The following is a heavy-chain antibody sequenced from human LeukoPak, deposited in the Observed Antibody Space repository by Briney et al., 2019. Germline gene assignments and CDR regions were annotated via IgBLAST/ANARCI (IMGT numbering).Heavy chain of an antibody. CDR2: IIPILGIA. V-gene: IGHV1-69*04. CDR1: GGTFSSYA. Sequence: ASVKVSCKASGGTFSSYAISWVRQAPGQGLEWMGRIIPILGIANYAQKFQGRVTITADKSTSTAYMELSSLRSEDTAVYYCTEFPNYDFSPWGQGTLVTVSS. D-gene: IGHD3-3*01. J-gene: IGHJ5*02. CDR3: TEFPNYDFSP.